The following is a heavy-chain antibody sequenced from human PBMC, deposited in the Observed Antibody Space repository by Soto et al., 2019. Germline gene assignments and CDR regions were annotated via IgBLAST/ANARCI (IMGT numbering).Heavy chain of an antibody. CDR1: GGSFRGYY. CDR3: ARGLRVRVVPAAIRWFDP. CDR2: INHSGST. V-gene: IGHV4-34*01. Sequence: SETLSLTCAVYGGSFRGYYWSWIRQPPGKGLEWIGEINHSGSTNYNPSLKSRVTISVDTSKNQFSLKLSSVTAADTAVYYCARGLRVRVVPAAIRWFDPWGQGTLVTVSS. D-gene: IGHD2-2*02. J-gene: IGHJ5*02.